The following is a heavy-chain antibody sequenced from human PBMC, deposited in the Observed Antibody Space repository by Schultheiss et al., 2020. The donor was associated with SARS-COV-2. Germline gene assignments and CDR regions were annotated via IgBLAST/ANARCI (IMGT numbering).Heavy chain of an antibody. D-gene: IGHD2-21*01. J-gene: IGHJ4*02. CDR3: AKGGVIWAYFDY. V-gene: IGHV3-30-3*01. CDR1: GFTFSSYA. CDR2: ISYDGSNK. Sequence: GESLKFSCAASGFTFSSYAMHWVRQAPGKGLEWVAVISYDGSNKYYADSVKGRFTISRDNSKNTLYLQMNSLRAEDTAVYYCAKGGVIWAYFDYWGQGTLVTVSS.